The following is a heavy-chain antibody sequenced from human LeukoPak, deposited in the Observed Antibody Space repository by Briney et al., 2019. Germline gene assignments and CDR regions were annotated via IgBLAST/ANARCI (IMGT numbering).Heavy chain of an antibody. J-gene: IGHJ4*02. Sequence: ASVKVSCKASGYTFTGYYIHWVRQAPGQGLEWMGIINPHDGGTTYAQNFQGRVTMTRDTSTSTVYMELSSLRSEDTAVYYCARSQMAATYYFDYWGQGTLVTVSS. V-gene: IGHV1-46*01. CDR2: INPHDGGT. D-gene: IGHD5-24*01. CDR1: GYTFTGYY. CDR3: ARSQMAATYYFDY.